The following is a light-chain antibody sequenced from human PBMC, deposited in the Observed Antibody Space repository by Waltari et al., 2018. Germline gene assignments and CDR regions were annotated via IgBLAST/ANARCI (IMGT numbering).Light chain of an antibody. CDR2: GAS. CDR1: QSVSSTY. CDR3: QQYGCAPCP. V-gene: IGKV3-20*01. J-gene: IGKJ2*02. Sequence: ELLLTQSPGSLSLSPGERATLSCRASQSVSSTYLAWYQQKPGQAPRLLIYGASSRATGIPDRFSGSGSGTDFTLTISRLEPEDLAVYYCQQYGCAPCPFGEGTKVEI.